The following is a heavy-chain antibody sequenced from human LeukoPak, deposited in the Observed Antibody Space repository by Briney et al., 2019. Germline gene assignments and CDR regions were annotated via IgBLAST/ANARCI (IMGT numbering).Heavy chain of an antibody. CDR2: ISYDGSNK. D-gene: IGHD6-6*01. J-gene: IGHJ6*03. CDR1: GITFSSYG. V-gene: IGHV3-30*18. Sequence: GGSLRLSCAASGITFSSYGMHWVRQAPGKGLEWVAVISYDGSNKYYADSVKGRFTISRDNSKNTLYLQMNSLRAEDTAVYYCAKESSGSSSSHYYYYYMDVWGKGTTVTVSS. CDR3: AKESSGSSSSHYYYYYMDV.